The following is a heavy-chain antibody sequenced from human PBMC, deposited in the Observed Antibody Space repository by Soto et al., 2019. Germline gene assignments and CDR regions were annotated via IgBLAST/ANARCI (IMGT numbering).Heavy chain of an antibody. D-gene: IGHD2-15*01. Sequence: SVKVSCKASGGTFSTHAIIWVRQAPGHGLEWMGGIIPISGTTYYTQKFQGRVTITADEPTSTAFMELSSLKSDDTAVFYCARGHCSGGNCYSGMDVWGQGTMVTVSS. V-gene: IGHV1-69*13. CDR2: IIPISGTT. CDR3: ARGHCSGGNCYSGMDV. J-gene: IGHJ6*02. CDR1: GGTFSTHA.